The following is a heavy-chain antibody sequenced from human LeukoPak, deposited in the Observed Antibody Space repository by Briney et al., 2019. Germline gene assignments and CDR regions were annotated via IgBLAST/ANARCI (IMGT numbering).Heavy chain of an antibody. Sequence: ASVKVSCKASGYTFTSYYMHWVRQAPGQGPEWMGIINPSGGSTSYAQKFQGRVTMTRDTSTSTVYMELSSLRSEDTAVYYCARVVKSGWSDYWGQGTLVTVSS. J-gene: IGHJ4*02. V-gene: IGHV1-46*01. CDR1: GYTFTSYY. D-gene: IGHD2-15*01. CDR2: INPSGGST. CDR3: ARVVKSGWSDY.